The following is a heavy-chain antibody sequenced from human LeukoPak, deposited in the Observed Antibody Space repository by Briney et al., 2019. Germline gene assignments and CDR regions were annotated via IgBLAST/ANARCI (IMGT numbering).Heavy chain of an antibody. D-gene: IGHD4-17*01. J-gene: IGHJ6*03. CDR1: GFTFSSHG. CDR2: ISSSSSTI. V-gene: IGHV3-48*01. Sequence: PGGSLRLSCAASGFTFSSHGMNWVSQAPGKGLDWVSYISSSSSTIYYADSVKGRFTISRDNAKNSLYLQMNSLRADDTAVYYCARESVLGTVTNTSYYYYYYMHVWVKGTAVTVSS. CDR3: ARESVLGTVTNTSYYYYYYMHV.